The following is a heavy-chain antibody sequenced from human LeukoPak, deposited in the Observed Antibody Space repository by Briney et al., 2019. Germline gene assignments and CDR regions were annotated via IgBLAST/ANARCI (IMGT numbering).Heavy chain of an antibody. D-gene: IGHD7-27*01. J-gene: IGHJ4*02. CDR3: TRLHWGSGGSGSFDY. Sequence: SETLSLTCAVYGGSFSGYYRGWVRQPPGKGLEWIGSIYYSGSTYYNPSLTSRVTISVDTSKNQFSLKLSSVTAADTAVYYCTRLHWGSGGSGSFDYWGQGTLVTVSS. CDR1: GGSFSGYY. CDR2: IYYSGST. V-gene: IGHV4-39*01.